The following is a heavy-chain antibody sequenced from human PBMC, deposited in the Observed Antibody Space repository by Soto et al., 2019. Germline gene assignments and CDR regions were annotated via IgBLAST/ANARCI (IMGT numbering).Heavy chain of an antibody. CDR3: AREGTYYDILTGYSPQNFDY. V-gene: IGHV3-21*01. Sequence: GGSLRLSCAASGFTFSSYSMNWVRQAPGKGLEWVSSISSSSSYIYYADSVKGRFTISRDNAKNSLYLQMNRLRAEDTAVYYCAREGTYYDILTGYSPQNFDYWGQGTLVTVSS. J-gene: IGHJ4*02. CDR2: ISSSSSYI. D-gene: IGHD3-9*01. CDR1: GFTFSSYS.